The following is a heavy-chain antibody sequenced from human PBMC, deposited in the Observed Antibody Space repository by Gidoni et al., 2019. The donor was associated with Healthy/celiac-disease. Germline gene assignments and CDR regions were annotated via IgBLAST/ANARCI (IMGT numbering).Heavy chain of an antibody. D-gene: IGHD4-17*01. J-gene: IGHJ3*02. CDR2: IWYDGSNK. CDR3: ARGTFGLRSAFDI. V-gene: IGHV3-33*01. CDR1: GFTFSSYG. Sequence: QVQLVESGGGVVQPGRSLRLSCAASGFTFSSYGMHWVRQAPGKGLEWVAVIWYDGSNKYYADSVKGLFTISRDNSKNTLYLQMNSLRAEDTAVYYCARGTFGLRSAFDIWGQGTMVTVSS.